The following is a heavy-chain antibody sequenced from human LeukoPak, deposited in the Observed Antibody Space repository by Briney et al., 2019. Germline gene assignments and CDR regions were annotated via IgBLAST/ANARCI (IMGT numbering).Heavy chain of an antibody. Sequence: SETLSLTCAVSGGSISSGGYSWSWIRQPPGKGLEWIGYIYHSGSTYYNPSLKSRVTISVDRSKNQFSLKLSSVTAADTAVYYCARDLGYCDSSGWGAFDIWGQGTMVTVSS. D-gene: IGHD3-22*01. V-gene: IGHV4-30-2*01. J-gene: IGHJ3*02. CDR2: IYHSGST. CDR1: GGSISSGGYS. CDR3: ARDLGYCDSSGWGAFDI.